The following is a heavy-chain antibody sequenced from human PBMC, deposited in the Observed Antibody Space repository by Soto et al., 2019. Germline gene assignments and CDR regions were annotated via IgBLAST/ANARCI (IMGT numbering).Heavy chain of an antibody. CDR2: ISYDGSRK. V-gene: IGHV3-30*03. CDR1: GFTFSNYG. CDR3: ARQYESGGLEDY. D-gene: IGHD3-3*01. J-gene: IGHJ4*02. Sequence: QVQLVESGGGVVQPGRSLRLSCAASGFTFSNYGMHWVRQAPGKGLEWVAAISYDGSRKYYGDSVKGRFSISRDNSENTMYLQMNSLRVEDTAMYYCARQYESGGLEDYWGQGTLVTVSS.